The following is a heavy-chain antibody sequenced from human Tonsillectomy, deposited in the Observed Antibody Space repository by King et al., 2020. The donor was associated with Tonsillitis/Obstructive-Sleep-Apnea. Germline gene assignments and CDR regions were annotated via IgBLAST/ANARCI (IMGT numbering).Heavy chain of an antibody. CDR2: ISGSGGST. CDR1: GFTFSSYA. Sequence: VQLVESGGGLVQPGGSLRLSCAASGFTFSSYAMSWVRQAPGKGLEWVSAISGSGGSTYYADSVKGRFTISRDNSKNTLYLQMNSLKTEDTAVYYCTTGVGHFDSSGYYFDYWGQGTLVTVSS. J-gene: IGHJ4*02. CDR3: TTGVGHFDSSGYYFDY. V-gene: IGHV3-23*04. D-gene: IGHD3-22*01.